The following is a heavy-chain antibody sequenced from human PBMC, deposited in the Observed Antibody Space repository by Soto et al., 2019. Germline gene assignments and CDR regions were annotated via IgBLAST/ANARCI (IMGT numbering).Heavy chain of an antibody. CDR3: ASSGSGIYYDMDV. CDR1: GGSISSSNW. D-gene: IGHD3-10*01. J-gene: IGHJ6*02. V-gene: IGHV4-4*02. CDR2: IYHSGST. Sequence: SETLSLTCAVSGGSISSSNWWSWVRQPPGKGLEWIGEIYHSGSTNYNPSLKSRVTISVDKSKNQFSLKLSSVTAADTAVYYCASSGSGIYYDMDVWGQGTTVTVS.